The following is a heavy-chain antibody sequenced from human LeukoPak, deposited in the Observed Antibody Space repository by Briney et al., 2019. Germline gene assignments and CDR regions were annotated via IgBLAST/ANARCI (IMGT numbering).Heavy chain of an antibody. CDR2: ISYDGSNK. Sequence: HAGGSLRLSCAASGFTLSSYGMHWVRQAPGKGLEWVAVISYDGSNKYYADSVKGRFTISRDNSKNTLYLQMNSLRAEDTAVYYCAKDPRKPGYSSGWYYFDYWGQGTLVTVSS. CDR1: GFTLSSYG. V-gene: IGHV3-30*18. J-gene: IGHJ4*02. CDR3: AKDPRKPGYSSGWYYFDY. D-gene: IGHD6-19*01.